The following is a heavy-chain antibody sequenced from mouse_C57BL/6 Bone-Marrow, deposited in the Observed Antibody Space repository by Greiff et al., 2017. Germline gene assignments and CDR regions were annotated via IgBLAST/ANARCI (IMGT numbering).Heavy chain of an antibody. CDR1: GYTFTSYW. D-gene: IGHD2-5*01. CDR3: ARPYDSNYRYFDF. J-gene: IGHJ1*03. V-gene: IGHV1-55*01. CDR2: IYPGSGST. Sequence: QVQLQQPGAELVKPAASVKMSCKASGYTFTSYWITWVKQRPRQGLEWIGDIYPGSGSTNYNEKFKSKATLTVDTSSSTAYMQLSSLTSEDSAVYYCARPYDSNYRYFDFWGTGTTVTVSS.